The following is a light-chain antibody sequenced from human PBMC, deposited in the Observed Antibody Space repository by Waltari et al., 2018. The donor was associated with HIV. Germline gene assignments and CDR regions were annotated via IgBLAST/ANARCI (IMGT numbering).Light chain of an antibody. V-gene: IGLV1-44*01. J-gene: IGLJ3*02. CDR3: ATWDDSLNGRV. CDR1: SSNIGRNT. Sequence: QSMLSQPPSASGTPGPRVTISCSGISSNIGRNTVTWYQQLPGTAPKLLTYSSNHRPSGVPGRFSGSKSGTSASLAISGLQSEDEADYYCATWDDSLNGRVFGGGTKLTVL. CDR2: SSN.